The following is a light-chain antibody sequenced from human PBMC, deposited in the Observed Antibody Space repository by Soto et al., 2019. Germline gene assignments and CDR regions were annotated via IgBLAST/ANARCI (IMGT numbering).Light chain of an antibody. CDR1: QSVGSQ. J-gene: IGKJ1*01. V-gene: IGKV3-11*01. Sequence: EIVLTQSPATLSLSPGERATLSCRASQSVGSQLAWFQHKPGQAPRPLIYDTFNRATGIPARFSGSGSGTDFTLTIRSLKPEDFAVYYCQQRSDWPRTFGQGTKVEIK. CDR2: DTF. CDR3: QQRSDWPRT.